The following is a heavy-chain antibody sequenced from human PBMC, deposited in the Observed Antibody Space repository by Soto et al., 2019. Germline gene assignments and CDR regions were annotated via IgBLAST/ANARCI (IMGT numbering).Heavy chain of an antibody. D-gene: IGHD1-26*01. J-gene: IGHJ4*02. V-gene: IGHV1-69*01. Sequence: QVQLVQSGAEVKKPGSSVNVSCKASGGTFSTYAISWVRQAPGQGLEWMGGVIPLFGTANYAQKFQGRVTITADESTSTAYMELSSLRSEATAVYYCAADVGASARTFDYWGQGSLVTVSS. CDR1: GGTFSTYA. CDR3: AADVGASARTFDY. CDR2: VIPLFGTA.